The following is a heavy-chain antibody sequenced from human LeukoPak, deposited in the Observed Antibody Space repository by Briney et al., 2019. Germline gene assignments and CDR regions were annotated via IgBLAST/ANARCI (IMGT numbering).Heavy chain of an antibody. CDR1: GFTVSSNY. D-gene: IGHD4-11*01. CDR2: IYSGGST. Sequence: GGSLRLSCAASGFTVSSNYMSWVRQAPGKGLEWVSVIYSGGSTYYADSVKGRFTISRDNSRNTLYLQMNSLRAEDTAFYYCARDPAMTTGAFDIWGQGTMVTVSS. CDR3: ARDPAMTTGAFDI. J-gene: IGHJ3*02. V-gene: IGHV3-66*01.